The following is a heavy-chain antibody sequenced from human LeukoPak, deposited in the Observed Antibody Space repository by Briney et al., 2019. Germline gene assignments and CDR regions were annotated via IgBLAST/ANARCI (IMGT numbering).Heavy chain of an antibody. CDR1: GGTFSSYA. CDR2: IIPIFGTA. J-gene: IGHJ4*02. D-gene: IGHD6-13*01. CDR3: AKEGYSRSSEIDY. V-gene: IGHV1-69*01. Sequence: ASVKVSCKASGGTFSSYAISWVRQAPGQGLEWMGGIIPIFGTANYAQKFQGRVTITADESTSTAYMELSSLRSEDTAVYYCAKEGYSRSSEIDYWGQGTLVTVSS.